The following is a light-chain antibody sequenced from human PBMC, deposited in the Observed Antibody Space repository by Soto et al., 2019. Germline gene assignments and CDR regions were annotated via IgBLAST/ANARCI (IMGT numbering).Light chain of an antibody. CDR3: QQCATPPLT. Sequence: EIVLTQSPGTLSLSPGERATLSCRASQTISKNYLAWYQQKPGQAPRLLIHDASSRATGIPDRFSGSGSGTDFTLTISRLEPEDFAVYYCQQCATPPLTFGQGTKVEIK. CDR2: DAS. V-gene: IGKV3-20*01. J-gene: IGKJ1*01. CDR1: QTISKNY.